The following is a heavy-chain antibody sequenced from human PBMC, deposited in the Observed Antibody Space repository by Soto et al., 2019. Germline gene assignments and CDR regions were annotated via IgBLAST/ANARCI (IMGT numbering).Heavy chain of an antibody. Sequence: QVQLVQSGAEVKKTGASVKVSCKASGYTFIGYYIHWVRQAPGQGLEWMGWINPNSGGTNYAQRFQGWVTMTRDRYISTAYRELGRLKSDDTAVYYCARVGGGLASLGYYGMDVWGQGTTVTVSS. CDR3: ARVGGGLASLGYYGMDV. V-gene: IGHV1-2*04. CDR1: GYTFIGYY. J-gene: IGHJ6*02. D-gene: IGHD3-10*01. CDR2: INPNSGGT.